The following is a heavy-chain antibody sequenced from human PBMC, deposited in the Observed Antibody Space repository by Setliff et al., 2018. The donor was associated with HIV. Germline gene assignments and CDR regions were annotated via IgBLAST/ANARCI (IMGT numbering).Heavy chain of an antibody. Sequence: ASVKVSCKASGYTFTSYYLHWVRQAPGQGLEWMGLINPSGGSTTYAQKFLGRVTLTRDTSTSTVYMELSSLRSEDTAVYYCARDRLGGAADAFDIWGQGTMVTVS. V-gene: IGHV1-46*01. J-gene: IGHJ3*02. CDR1: GYTFTSYY. CDR3: ARDRLGGAADAFDI. CDR2: INPSGGST. D-gene: IGHD1-26*01.